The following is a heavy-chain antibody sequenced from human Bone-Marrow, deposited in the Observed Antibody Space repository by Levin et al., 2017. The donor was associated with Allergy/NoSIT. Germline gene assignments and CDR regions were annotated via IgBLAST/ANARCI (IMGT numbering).Heavy chain of an antibody. CDR2: IKQDGSEK. CDR3: ARGGPYYYYGMDG. Sequence: GASVKVSCAASGFTFSSYWMSWVRQAPGKGLEWVANIKQDGSEKYYVDSVKGRFTISRDNAKNSLYLQMNSLRAEDTAVYYCARGGPYYYYGMDGWGQGTTVTVSS. J-gene: IGHJ6*02. V-gene: IGHV3-7*04. CDR1: GFTFSSYW.